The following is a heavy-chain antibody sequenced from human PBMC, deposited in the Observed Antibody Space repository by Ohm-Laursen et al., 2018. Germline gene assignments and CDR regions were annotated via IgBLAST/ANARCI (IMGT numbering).Heavy chain of an antibody. CDR3: AKGIGDWYGFDY. V-gene: IGHV3-9*01. CDR2: ISWNSGSI. Sequence: SSLRLSCAASGFTFDDYAMHWVRQAPGKGLEWVSGISWNSGSIGYADSVKGRFTISRDNAKNSLYLQMNSLRPEDTALYYCAKGIGDWYGFDYWGQGTLVTVSS. J-gene: IGHJ4*02. CDR1: GFTFDDYA. D-gene: IGHD6-19*01.